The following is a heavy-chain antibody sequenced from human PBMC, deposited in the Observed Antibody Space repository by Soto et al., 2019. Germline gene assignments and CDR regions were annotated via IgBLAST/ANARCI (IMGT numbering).Heavy chain of an antibody. CDR3: ARDIGRSGYDFFDY. D-gene: IGHD5-12*01. CDR2: ISAYNGNT. J-gene: IGHJ4*02. Sequence: QVQLVQSGAEVKKPGAPVKVPCRAFGSTFTSYGISWVRQAPGQGLGWMGWISAYNGNTNYAQKLQGRVTMTTDTSTSTAYMELRSLRSDDTAVYYCARDIGRSGYDFFDYWGQGTLVTVSS. V-gene: IGHV1-18*01. CDR1: GSTFTSYG.